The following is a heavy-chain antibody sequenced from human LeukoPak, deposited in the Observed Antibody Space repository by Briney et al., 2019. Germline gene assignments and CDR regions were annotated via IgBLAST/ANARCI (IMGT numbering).Heavy chain of an antibody. V-gene: IGHV1-2*02. CDR1: GYTFTGYH. D-gene: IGHD5-18*01. Sequence: ASVKVSCKASGYTFTGYHMHWVRQAPGQGLEWMGWINPNSGGTNYAQKFQGRVTMTRDTSISTAYMELSRLRSDDTAVYYCARDRGDSYGYLHYWGQGTLVTVSS. J-gene: IGHJ4*02. CDR2: INPNSGGT. CDR3: ARDRGDSYGYLHY.